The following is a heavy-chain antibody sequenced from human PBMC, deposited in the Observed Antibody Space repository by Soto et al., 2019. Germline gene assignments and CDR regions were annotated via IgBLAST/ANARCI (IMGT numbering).Heavy chain of an antibody. V-gene: IGHV1-46*01. Sequence: ASVKVSCKASGYTFTSYYMHWVRQAPGQGLEWMGIINPSGGSTSYAQKFQGRVTMTRDTSTSTVYMELSSLRSEDTAAYYCATLITMVRGVTRPIDYWGQGTLVTVSS. CDR3: ATLITMVRGVTRPIDY. J-gene: IGHJ4*02. CDR2: INPSGGST. CDR1: GYTFTSYY. D-gene: IGHD3-10*01.